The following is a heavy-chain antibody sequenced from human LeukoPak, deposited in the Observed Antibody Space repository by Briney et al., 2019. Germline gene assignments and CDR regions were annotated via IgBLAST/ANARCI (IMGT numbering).Heavy chain of an antibody. CDR3: AKDTLDCSSTSCDY. D-gene: IGHD2-2*01. V-gene: IGHV3-23*01. Sequence: QSGGSLRLSCAASGFTFSSYSMSWVRQAPGKGLEWVSATSGSGGSTYYADSVKGRFTISRDNSKNTLYLQMNSLRAEDTAVYYCAKDTLDCSSTSCDYWGQGTLVTVSS. J-gene: IGHJ4*02. CDR2: TSGSGGST. CDR1: GFTFSSYS.